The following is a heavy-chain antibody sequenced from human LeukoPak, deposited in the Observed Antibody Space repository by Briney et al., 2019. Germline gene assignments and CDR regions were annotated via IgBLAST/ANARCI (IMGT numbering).Heavy chain of an antibody. J-gene: IGHJ4*02. CDR2: IYYSGST. Sequence: SETLSLTCTVSGGSISSSSYYWGWIRQPPGKGLEWIGSIYYSGSTYYNPSLKSRVTISVDTSKNQFSLKLSSVTAADTAVYYCASTMSGSFDFGYWGQGTLVTVSS. V-gene: IGHV4-39*01. CDR3: ASTMSGSFDFGY. CDR1: GGSISSSSYY. D-gene: IGHD1-26*01.